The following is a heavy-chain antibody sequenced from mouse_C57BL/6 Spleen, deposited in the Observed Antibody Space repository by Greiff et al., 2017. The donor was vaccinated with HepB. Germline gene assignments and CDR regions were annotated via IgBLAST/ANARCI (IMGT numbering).Heavy chain of an antibody. Sequence: VVESGGGLVQPGGSLSLSCAASGFTFTDYYMSWVRQPPGKALEWLGFIRNKANGYTTEYSASVKGRFTISRDNSQSILYLQMNALRAEDSATYYCARYAGPFDYWGQGTTLTVSS. J-gene: IGHJ2*01. D-gene: IGHD3-3*01. CDR3: ARYAGPFDY. CDR1: GFTFTDYY. CDR2: IRNKANGYTT. V-gene: IGHV7-3*01.